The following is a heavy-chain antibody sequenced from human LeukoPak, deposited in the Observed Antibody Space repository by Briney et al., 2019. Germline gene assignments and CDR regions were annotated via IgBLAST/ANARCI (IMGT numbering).Heavy chain of an antibody. CDR3: AKGAMSSYSDY. CDR2: IGGDGGNT. Sequence: GGSLILSCAASGFTFSNYAMTWVRQAPGKGLEWVSSIGGDGGNTYYADSVKGRFTISRDDSRDTLYLQMNSLRAEDTAVYYCAKGAMSSYSDYWGQGTLVTVSS. V-gene: IGHV3-23*01. CDR1: GFTFSNYA. J-gene: IGHJ4*02. D-gene: IGHD5-18*01.